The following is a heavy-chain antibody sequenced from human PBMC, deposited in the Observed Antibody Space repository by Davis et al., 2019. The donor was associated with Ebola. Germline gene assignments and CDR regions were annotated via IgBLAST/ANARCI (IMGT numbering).Heavy chain of an antibody. Sequence: ASVKVSCKASGYTFTGYYMHWVRQPPAQGLEWMGRINPNSGCTNYAQKFQGRVTMTRDTSISTAYMELSRLRSDDTAVYYCARDRREIFGVVYLRGGFDYWGQGTLVTVSS. CDR1: GYTFTGYY. CDR2: INPNSGCT. J-gene: IGHJ4*02. CDR3: ARDRREIFGVVYLRGGFDY. D-gene: IGHD3-3*01. V-gene: IGHV1-2*06.